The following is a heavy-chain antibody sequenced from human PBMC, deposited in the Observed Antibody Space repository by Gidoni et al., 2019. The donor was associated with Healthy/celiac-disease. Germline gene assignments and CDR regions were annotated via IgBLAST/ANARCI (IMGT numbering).Heavy chain of an antibody. J-gene: IGHJ4*02. CDR3: ARRGMAAAEDYFDY. V-gene: IGHV4-39*01. D-gene: IGHD6-13*01. CDR1: GGSISSSSYY. CDR2: IYYSGST. Sequence: QLQLQESGPGLVKPSETLSLTCTVSGGSISSSSYYWGWIRQPPGKGLEWIGSIYYSGSTYYNPSLKSRVTISVDTSKNQFSLKLSSVTAADTAVYYCARRGMAAAEDYFDYWGQGTLVTVSS.